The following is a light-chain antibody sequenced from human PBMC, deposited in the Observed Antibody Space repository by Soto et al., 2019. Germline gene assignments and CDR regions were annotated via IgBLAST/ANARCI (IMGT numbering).Light chain of an antibody. J-gene: IGKJ1*01. Sequence: DIQMTQSPSSLSASVGDRVPIPCRASQSISSYLNWYQQKKGKAPKFLIFAASSLQSGVPSRFSGSGSGTDFTLTISSLQPEDFETYYCQQSYSSPWTFGQGTKVDIK. CDR2: AAS. CDR3: QQSYSSPWT. CDR1: QSISSY. V-gene: IGKV1-39*01.